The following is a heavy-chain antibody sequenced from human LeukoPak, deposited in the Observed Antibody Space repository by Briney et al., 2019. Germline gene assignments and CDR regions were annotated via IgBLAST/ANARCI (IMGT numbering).Heavy chain of an antibody. D-gene: IGHD3-16*01. V-gene: IGHV4-30-2*01. J-gene: IGHJ5*02. CDR1: GGSISSGGYS. CDR3: ARVITFGGVFPLGWFDP. CDR2: IYHSGST. Sequence: PSQTLSLTCAVSGGSISSGGYSWSWIRQPPGKGLEWIGYIYHSGSTYYNPSLKSRATISGDRSKNQFSLKLSSVTAADTAVYYCARVITFGGVFPLGWFDPWGQGTLVTVSS.